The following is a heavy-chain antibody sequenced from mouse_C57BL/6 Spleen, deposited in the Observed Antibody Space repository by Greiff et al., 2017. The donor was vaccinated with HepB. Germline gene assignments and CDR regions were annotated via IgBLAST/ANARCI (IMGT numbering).Heavy chain of an antibody. J-gene: IGHJ4*01. CDR3: ARGRDYDLYYYAMDY. CDR1: GYTFTSYW. D-gene: IGHD2-4*01. V-gene: IGHV1-52*01. Sequence: QVQLQQPGAELVRPGSSVKLSCKASGYTFTSYWMHWVKQRPIQGLEWIGNIDPSDSETHYNQKFKDKATLTVDKSSSTAYMQLSSLTSEDSAVYYCARGRDYDLYYYAMDYWGQGTSVTVSS. CDR2: IDPSDSET.